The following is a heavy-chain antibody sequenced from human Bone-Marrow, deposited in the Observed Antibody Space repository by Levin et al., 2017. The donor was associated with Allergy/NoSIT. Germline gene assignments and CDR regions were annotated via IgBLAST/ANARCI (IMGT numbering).Heavy chain of an antibody. J-gene: IGHJ4*02. V-gene: IGHV3-74*01. CDR1: GFTFSTYW. Sequence: ETLSLTCAASGFTFSTYWMHWVRQVPGKGLVWVSRIDLDGSITNYADSVRGRFTISRDNAKNTLYLQMNSLRAEDTAVYFCGRDLGGEASYWGQGTLVTVSS. D-gene: IGHD3-10*01. CDR3: GRDLGGEASY. CDR2: IDLDGSIT.